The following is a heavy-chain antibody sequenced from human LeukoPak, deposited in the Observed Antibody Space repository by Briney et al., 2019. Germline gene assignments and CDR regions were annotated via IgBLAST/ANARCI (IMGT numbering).Heavy chain of an antibody. Sequence: PSETLSLTCTVSGGSISSYYWSWIRQPPGKGLEWIGYIYYSGSTNYNPSLKSRVTISVDTSKNQFSLKLSSVTAADTAVYYCARDLRYDSSGWAFDYWGRGTQVTVSS. CDR3: ARDLRYDSSGWAFDY. D-gene: IGHD3-22*01. CDR1: GGSISSYY. J-gene: IGHJ4*02. V-gene: IGHV4-59*01. CDR2: IYYSGST.